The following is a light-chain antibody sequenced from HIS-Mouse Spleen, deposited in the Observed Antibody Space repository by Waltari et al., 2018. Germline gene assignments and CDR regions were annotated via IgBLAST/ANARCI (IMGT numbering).Light chain of an antibody. CDR3: AAWDDSLSGPWV. CDR2: RNN. Sequence: QSVLTQPPSASGTPGQRVTISCSGSSSNIGSHYVYWYQQLPGTAPKLLIYRNNQRPSGVPDRFSDSKSGTSASLAISGLRSEDEADYYCAAWDDSLSGPWVFGGGTKLTVL. J-gene: IGLJ3*02. CDR1: SSNIGSHY. V-gene: IGLV1-47*01.